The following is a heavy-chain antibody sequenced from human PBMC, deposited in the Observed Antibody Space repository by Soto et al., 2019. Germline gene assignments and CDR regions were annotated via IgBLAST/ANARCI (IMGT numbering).Heavy chain of an antibody. CDR3: ASRKRYYMDV. V-gene: IGHV4-34*01. Sequence: PSETLSLTCAVYGGSFSGYYWSWIRQPPGKGLEWIGEINHSGSTNYNPSLKSRVTISVDTSKNQFSLKLSSVTAADTAVYYCASRKRYYMDVWGKGTTVTVSS. CDR2: INHSGST. CDR1: GGSFSGYY. D-gene: IGHD6-25*01. J-gene: IGHJ6*03.